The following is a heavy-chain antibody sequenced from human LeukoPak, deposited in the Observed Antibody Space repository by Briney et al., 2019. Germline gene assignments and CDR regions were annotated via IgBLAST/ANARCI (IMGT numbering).Heavy chain of an antibody. CDR3: ARGGIVGANGAFDI. J-gene: IGHJ3*02. Sequence: SVKVSCKASGGTVSSYAISWVRQAPGQGLEWMGGIIPIFGTANYAQKFQGRVTITADESTSTAYMELSSLRSEDTAVYYCARGGIVGANGAFDIWGQGTMVTVSS. D-gene: IGHD1-26*01. CDR2: IIPIFGTA. V-gene: IGHV1-69*13. CDR1: GGTVSSYA.